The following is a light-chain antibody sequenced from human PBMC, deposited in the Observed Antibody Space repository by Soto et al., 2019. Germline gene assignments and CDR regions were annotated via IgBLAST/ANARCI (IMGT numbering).Light chain of an antibody. V-gene: IGLV2-11*01. CDR2: EVS. CDR1: SSDVGAYSF. Sequence: QSALTQPRSVSGSPGQSVTISCTGTSSDVGAYSFVSWYQQLPGKAPKVIIYEVSERPSGVPDRFSGSKSDNTASLTISGLQAEDEADYYCCSYAGNNVYVFGTGTKVTVL. CDR3: CSYAGNNVYV. J-gene: IGLJ1*01.